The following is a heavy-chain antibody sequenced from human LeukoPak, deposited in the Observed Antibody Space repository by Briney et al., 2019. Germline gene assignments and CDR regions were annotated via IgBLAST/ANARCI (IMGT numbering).Heavy chain of an antibody. D-gene: IGHD6-19*01. J-gene: IGHJ4*02. CDR3: ARASSSGYYADY. V-gene: IGHV4-59*13. CDR2: IHYSGNT. Sequence: PSDTLSLICTVSGGSLSTYYWSWIRQPPGKGLVWIGYIHYSGNTNYSPSLKSRVTISLDTSKNQLSLKLTSVIAADMAVYYCARASSSGYYADYWGQGILVTVSS. CDR1: GGSLSTYY.